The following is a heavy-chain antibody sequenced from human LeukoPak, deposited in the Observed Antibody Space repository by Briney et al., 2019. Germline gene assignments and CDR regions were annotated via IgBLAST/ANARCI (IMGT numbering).Heavy chain of an antibody. CDR2: ITHSGSP. V-gene: IGHV4-34*01. CDR3: ARGVDL. Sequence: SETLSLTCGVSSGSLSGYYWRLIRQPPGGELAWVGEITHSGSPNYNPSLKSRVTISGDTSKKQFSLNLKSVTAADTGVYYCARGVDLWGRGTPVTVSS. CDR1: SGSLSGYY. J-gene: IGHJ2*01.